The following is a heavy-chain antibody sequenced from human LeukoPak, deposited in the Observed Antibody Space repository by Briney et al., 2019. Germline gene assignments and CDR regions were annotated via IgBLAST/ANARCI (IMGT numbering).Heavy chain of an antibody. Sequence: PLASVKVSCKASGYTFTGYYMHWVRQASGQGLEWMGWINPNSGGTNYAQKFQGRVTMTRGTSISTAYMELSRLRSDDTAVYYCARFPGSDSGYDYWGQGTLVTVSS. V-gene: IGHV1-2*02. D-gene: IGHD1-26*01. CDR2: INPNSGGT. J-gene: IGHJ4*02. CDR1: GYTFTGYY. CDR3: ARFPGSDSGYDY.